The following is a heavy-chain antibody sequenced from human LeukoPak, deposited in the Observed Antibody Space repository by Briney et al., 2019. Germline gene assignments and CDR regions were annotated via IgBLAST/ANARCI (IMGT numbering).Heavy chain of an antibody. CDR3: ARHVGEIVVVPAAYYFDY. D-gene: IGHD2-2*01. J-gene: IGHJ4*02. V-gene: IGHV4-59*08. CDR1: GGSISGYY. CDR2: IYYTGST. Sequence: SETLSLTCTVSGGSISGYYWSWIRQPPGKGLEWIGHIYYTGSTKYSPSLKSRVTISVDTSKNQFSLKLSSVTAADTAVYYCARHVGEIVVVPAAYYFDYWGQGTLVTVSS.